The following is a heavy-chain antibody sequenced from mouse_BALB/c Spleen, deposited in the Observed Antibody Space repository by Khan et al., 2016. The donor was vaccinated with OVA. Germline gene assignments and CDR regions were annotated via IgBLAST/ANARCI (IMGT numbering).Heavy chain of an antibody. CDR3: ARLGYDGYYDY. D-gene: IGHD2-3*01. CDR2: IDPYYGGT. Sequence: VQLQQSGPELEKPGASVKISCKASGYSFTDYNMNWVRQSNGKSLDWIGHIDPYYGGTSYSQKFKGKATLTVDKHSSTAYMQLKSLTAEDSSGYYCARLGYDGYYDYWGQGTTLTGSS. J-gene: IGHJ2*01. CDR1: GYSFTDYN. V-gene: IGHV1-39*01.